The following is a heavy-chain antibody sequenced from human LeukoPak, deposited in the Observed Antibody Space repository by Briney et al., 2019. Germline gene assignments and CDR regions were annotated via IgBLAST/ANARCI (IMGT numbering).Heavy chain of an antibody. V-gene: IGHV4-39*07. CDR2: IYYSGST. D-gene: IGHD5-24*01. CDR3: ARVILEGYGQTNFDY. Sequence: PSETLSLTCTVSGGSISSSSYYWGWIRQPPGKGLEWIGSIYYSGSTYYNPSLKSRVTISVDTSKNQFSLKLSSVTAADTAVYYCARVILEGYGQTNFDYWGQGTLVTVSS. CDR1: GGSISSSSYY. J-gene: IGHJ4*02.